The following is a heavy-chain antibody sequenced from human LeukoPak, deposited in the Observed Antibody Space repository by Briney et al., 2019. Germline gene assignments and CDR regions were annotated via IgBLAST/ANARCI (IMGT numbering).Heavy chain of an antibody. V-gene: IGHV1-58*01. Sequence: ASVKVSCKASGFTFTSSAVQWVRQARGQRLEWIGWIVVGSGNTNYAQKFQERVTITRDMSTSTAYMELSSLRSEDTAVYYCAAIPTKPYYDFWSGYYLDYWGQGTLVTVSS. J-gene: IGHJ4*02. D-gene: IGHD3-3*01. CDR2: IVVGSGNT. CDR1: GFTFTSSA. CDR3: AAIPTKPYYDFWSGYYLDY.